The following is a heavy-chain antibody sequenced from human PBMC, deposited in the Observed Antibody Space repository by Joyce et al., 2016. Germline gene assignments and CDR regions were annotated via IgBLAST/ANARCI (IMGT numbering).Heavy chain of an antibody. CDR1: GCSISSYY. Sequence: QVQLQESGPGLVKPSETLSLSCTVSGCSISSYYWSWIRQPPGKGLEWIGYINHRGRTNYNPSLKSRVTISVDTSKNEFSLKMTSVTAADTAVYYCARGNDYDYWSGYEAHYFDYWGQGTLVTVSS. D-gene: IGHD3-3*01. J-gene: IGHJ4*02. CDR3: ARGNDYDYWSGYEAHYFDY. V-gene: IGHV4-59*01. CDR2: INHRGRT.